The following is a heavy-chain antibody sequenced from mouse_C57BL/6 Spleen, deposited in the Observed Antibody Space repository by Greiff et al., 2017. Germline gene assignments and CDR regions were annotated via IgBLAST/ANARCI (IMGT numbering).Heavy chain of an antibody. D-gene: IGHD1-1*01. V-gene: IGHV7-3*01. CDR2: IRNKANGYTT. J-gene: IGHJ2*01. Sequence: EVHLVESGGGLVQPGGSLSLSCAASGFTFTDYYMSWVRQTPGKALEWLGFIRNKANGYTTEYSASGKGRFTISRDNSQSILYLQMNALRADLSSTYYCACWESYGSVAYWGQGPPLPVSS. CDR1: GFTFTDYY. CDR3: ACWESYGSVAY.